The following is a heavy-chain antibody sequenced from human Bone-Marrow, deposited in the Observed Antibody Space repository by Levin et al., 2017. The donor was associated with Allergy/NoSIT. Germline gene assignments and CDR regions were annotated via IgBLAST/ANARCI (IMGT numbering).Heavy chain of an antibody. V-gene: IGHV3-48*03. Sequence: PGGSLRLSCAASGFTFSSYEMNWVRQAPGKGLEWVSYIYSSGSSIYYADSVKGRFTISRDNAMNSLYLQMDSLRAEDTALYYCARGLRQEHGGYSYGYDCWGQGTLVTVSS. J-gene: IGHJ4*02. CDR3: ARGLRQEHGGYSYGYDC. CDR1: GFTFSSYE. D-gene: IGHD5-18*01. CDR2: IYSSGSSI.